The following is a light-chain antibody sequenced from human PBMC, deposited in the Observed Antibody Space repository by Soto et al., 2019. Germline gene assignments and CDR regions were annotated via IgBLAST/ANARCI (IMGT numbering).Light chain of an antibody. CDR1: QSISSY. Sequence: DIQMTQSPSSLSASVGDRVTITCRASQSISSYLIWYQQKPGKAPNLLIYAASSLQCGVPSRFCGSGSGTDFTLTISSLQPEDFATYYCQQSYNAPITFCQWTRLEIK. J-gene: IGKJ5*01. CDR2: AAS. CDR3: QQSYNAPIT. V-gene: IGKV1-39*01.